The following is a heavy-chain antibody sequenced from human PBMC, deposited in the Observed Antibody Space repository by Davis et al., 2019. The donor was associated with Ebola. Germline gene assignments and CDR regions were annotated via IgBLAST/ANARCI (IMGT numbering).Heavy chain of an antibody. J-gene: IGHJ6*03. CDR3: ARRGWDLHYYYYMDV. CDR2: IDPSDSYT. D-gene: IGHD1-26*01. V-gene: IGHV5-10-1*04. CDR1: GYSFTSYW. Sequence: PGGSLRLSCKGSGYSFTSYWISWVRQLPGKGLEWMGRIDPSDSYTNYSPSFQGQVTISVDKSTNTAFLHWSSLEDSDTAIYYCARRGWDLHYYYYMDVWGEGTTVTVS.